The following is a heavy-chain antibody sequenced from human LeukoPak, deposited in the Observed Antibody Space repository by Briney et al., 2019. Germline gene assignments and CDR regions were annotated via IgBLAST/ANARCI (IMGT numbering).Heavy chain of an antibody. CDR2: IYYSGST. CDR3: AREGYDFWSGYPPS. V-gene: IGHV4-30-4*01. D-gene: IGHD3-3*01. CDR1: GGSISSGDDY. J-gene: IGHJ5*02. Sequence: SETLSLTCTVSGGSISSGDDYWSWIRQPPGKGLEWIGYIYYSGSTYYNPSLKSRVTISVDTSKNQFSLKLSSVTAADTAVYYCAREGYDFWSGYPPSWGQGTLVTVSS.